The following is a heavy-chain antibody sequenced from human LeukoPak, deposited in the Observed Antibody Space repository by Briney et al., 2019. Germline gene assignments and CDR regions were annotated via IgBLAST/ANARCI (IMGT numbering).Heavy chain of an antibody. Sequence: GGSLRLSCAASGFTFSSYGMHWVRQAPGKGLEWVAVISYDGSNEYYADSVKGRFTISRDNSKSILYLQMNSLRVEDTAVYYCAGSSGPNWFDPWGQGTLVTVSS. CDR1: GFTFSSYG. CDR2: ISYDGSNE. CDR3: AGSSGPNWFDP. D-gene: IGHD6-19*01. J-gene: IGHJ5*02. V-gene: IGHV3-30*03.